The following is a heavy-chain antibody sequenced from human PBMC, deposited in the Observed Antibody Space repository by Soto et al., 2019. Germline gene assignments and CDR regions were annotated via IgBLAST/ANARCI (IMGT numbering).Heavy chain of an antibody. CDR1: GGTFSIYT. V-gene: IGHV1-69*01. CDR3: AREGTHDIAGFAP. J-gene: IGHJ5*02. Sequence: QVQLVQSGAEVKKPGSSVKVSCKASGGTFSIYTISWVRQAPGQGLEWMGGSANSAQKFQGRLTVTAEESTSTGCVELSSLTSEDTAVYDCAREGTHDIAGFAPWGKGTRVSVSS. CDR2: SA. D-gene: IGHD3-9*01.